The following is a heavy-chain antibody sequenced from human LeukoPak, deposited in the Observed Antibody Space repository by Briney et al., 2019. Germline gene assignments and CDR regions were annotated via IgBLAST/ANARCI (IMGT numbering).Heavy chain of an antibody. CDR3: ASLEDWFDP. V-gene: IGHV3-9*01. D-gene: IGHD1-1*01. CDR1: GFSFDDYA. J-gene: IGHJ5*02. Sequence: GGSLRLSCAASGFSFDDYAMHWVRQAPGKGLEWVSGISWNSGSIGYADSVKGRFTISRDNAKNSLYLQMNSLRAEDTALYCCASLEDWFDPWGQGTLVTVSS. CDR2: ISWNSGSI.